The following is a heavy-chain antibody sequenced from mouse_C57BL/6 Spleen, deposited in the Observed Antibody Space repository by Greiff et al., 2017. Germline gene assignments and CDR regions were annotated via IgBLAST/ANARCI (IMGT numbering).Heavy chain of an antibody. Sequence: QVQLQQSGAELVRPGASVTLSCKASGYTFTDYEMHWVKQTPVHGLEWIGAIDPETGGTAYNQKFKGKAILTADKSSSTAYMELRRLTYEDSAVYYCTRGRITTVVEDYAMDYWGQGTSVTVSS. CDR3: TRGRITTVVEDYAMDY. V-gene: IGHV1-15*01. CDR1: GYTFTDYE. J-gene: IGHJ4*01. D-gene: IGHD1-1*01. CDR2: IDPETGGT.